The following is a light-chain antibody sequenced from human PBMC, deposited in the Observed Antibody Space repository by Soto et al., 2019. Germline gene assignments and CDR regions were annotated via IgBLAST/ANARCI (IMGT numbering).Light chain of an antibody. CDR3: FSYTSSGTYV. J-gene: IGLJ1*01. CDR1: SSDVGNYKY. V-gene: IGLV2-14*01. Sequence: QSALTQPASVSGSPGQSITISCTGTSSDVGNYKYVSWYQQHPGKAPKLMIYEVSNRPSGVSNRFSGSKSGNTASLTISGLQAEGETDYYCFSYTSSGTYVFGTGTKVTAL. CDR2: EVS.